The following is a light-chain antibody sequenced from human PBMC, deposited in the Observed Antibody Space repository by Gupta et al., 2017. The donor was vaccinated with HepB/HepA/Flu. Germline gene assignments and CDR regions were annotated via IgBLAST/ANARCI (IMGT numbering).Light chain of an antibody. CDR2: GAS. CDR1: QSVSSN. V-gene: IGKV3-15*01. J-gene: IGKJ4*01. CDR3: QQENNGHRLIT. Sequence: EIVMTQSPATLSVSPGERATLSCRASQSVSSNLAWYQQKPGQAPRLLIYGASTRATGIPARFSGSGDGTEFNLTISSRQSEDFEVYYCQQENNGHRLITFGRGTKVDIK.